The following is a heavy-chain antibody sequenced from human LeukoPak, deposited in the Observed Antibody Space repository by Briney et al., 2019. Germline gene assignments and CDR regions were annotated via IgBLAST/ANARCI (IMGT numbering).Heavy chain of an antibody. CDR2: ISGSGDNT. J-gene: IGHJ4*02. D-gene: IGHD6-6*01. Sequence: GGSLRLSCAASGFTFNNYAMSWVRQAPGKGLEWVSAISGSGDNTYYADSVKGRFTISRDNSKNTLYLQMNSLRAEDTAVYYCAKAGYSSSSNYFDYWGQGTLVTVSS. CDR3: AKAGYSSSSNYFDY. CDR1: GFTFNNYA. V-gene: IGHV3-23*01.